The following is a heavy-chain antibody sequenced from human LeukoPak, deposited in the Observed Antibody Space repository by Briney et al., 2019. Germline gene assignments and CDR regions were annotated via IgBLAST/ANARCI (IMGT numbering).Heavy chain of an antibody. CDR2: ISSSSTI. CDR1: GFTFSSYT. J-gene: IGHJ4*02. CDR3: ARGGLYHYSGTSGDY. V-gene: IGHV3-48*01. D-gene: IGHD1-26*01. Sequence: PGGSLRLSCAASGFTFSSYTMNWVRQAPGKGLEWVSYISSSSTIYYADSVKGRFTISRDNAKNSLYLQMNSLRAEDTAVYYCARGGLYHYSGTSGDYWGQGTLVTVSS.